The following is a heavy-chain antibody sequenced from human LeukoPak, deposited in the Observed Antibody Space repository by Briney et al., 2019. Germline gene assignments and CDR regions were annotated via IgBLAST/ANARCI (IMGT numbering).Heavy chain of an antibody. J-gene: IGHJ4*02. Sequence: GGSLRLSCAASGFTFSSYEMNWVRQAPGKGLEWGSYISSSGSTIYYADSVKGRFTISRDNAKNSLYLQMNSLRAEDTAVYYCARGSGGGMIVVVYFDYWGQGTLVTVPS. D-gene: IGHD3-22*01. CDR1: GFTFSSYE. CDR2: ISSSGSTI. CDR3: ARGSGGGMIVVVYFDY. V-gene: IGHV3-48*03.